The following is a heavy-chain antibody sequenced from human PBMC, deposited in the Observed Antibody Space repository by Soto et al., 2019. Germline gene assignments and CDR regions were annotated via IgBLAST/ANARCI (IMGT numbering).Heavy chain of an antibody. D-gene: IGHD6-6*01. CDR3: AKDGSSSRVHYYYGMDV. J-gene: IGHJ6*02. Sequence: GGSLRLSCAASGFTFSSYGMHWVRQAPGKGLEWVAVISYDGSNKYYADSVKGRFTISRDNSKNTLYLQMNSLRAEDTAVYYCAKDGSSSRVHYYYGMDVWGQGTTVTV. V-gene: IGHV3-30*18. CDR2: ISYDGSNK. CDR1: GFTFSSYG.